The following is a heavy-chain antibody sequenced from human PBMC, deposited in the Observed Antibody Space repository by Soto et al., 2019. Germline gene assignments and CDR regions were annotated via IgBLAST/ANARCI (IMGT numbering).Heavy chain of an antibody. CDR1: EFSFDDYA. J-gene: IGHJ4*02. V-gene: IGHV3-23*01. CDR3: AKASVWYPYFDS. CDR2: ITYTGVST. D-gene: IGHD6-13*01. Sequence: EAQLLESGGDLVQPGGSLRLSCAASEFSFDDYAMSWVRQAPGKGLGWVSSITYTGVSTYYVDSVKGRFTISRDNSKDTLYLQMNSLRAEDTAIYYCAKASVWYPYFDSWGQGTLVTVSS.